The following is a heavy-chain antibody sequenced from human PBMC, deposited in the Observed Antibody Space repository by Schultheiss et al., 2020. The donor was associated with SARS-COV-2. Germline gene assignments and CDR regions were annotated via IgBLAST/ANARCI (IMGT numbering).Heavy chain of an antibody. D-gene: IGHD2-2*01. Sequence: SETLSLTCAVYGGSFSGYYWSWIRQPPGRGLEWIGRIYPGGTTNYNPSLKSRVTMSVDTSKNQFSLKLSSVTAADTAVYYCARHFSTADAFDIWGQGTMVTVSS. J-gene: IGHJ3*02. CDR1: GGSFSGYY. CDR3: ARHFSTADAFDI. CDR2: IYPGGTT. V-gene: IGHV4-59*10.